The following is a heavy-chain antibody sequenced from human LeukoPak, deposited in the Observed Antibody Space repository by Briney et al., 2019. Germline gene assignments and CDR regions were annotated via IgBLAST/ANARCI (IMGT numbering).Heavy chain of an antibody. CDR2: ISSSSSTI. D-gene: IGHD6-13*01. Sequence: PGGSLRLSCAASGFTFSSYSMNWVRQAPGKGLEWVSYISSSSSTIYYADSVKGRFTISRDNAKNLLYLQMNSLRAEDTAVYYCARGGYSSSWYGGDYWGQGTLVTVSS. CDR1: GFTFSSYS. V-gene: IGHV3-48*01. J-gene: IGHJ4*02. CDR3: ARGGYSSSWYGGDY.